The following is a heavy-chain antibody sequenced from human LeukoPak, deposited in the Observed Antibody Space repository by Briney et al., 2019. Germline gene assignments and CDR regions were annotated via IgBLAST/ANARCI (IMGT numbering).Heavy chain of an antibody. CDR2: INPNSGGT. J-gene: IGHJ4*02. CDR1: GYTFTGYY. V-gene: IGHV1-2*02. CDR3: ARDFVDIVVVPAAREDY. D-gene: IGHD2-2*01. Sequence: ASVKVSCKASGYTFTGYYMHWVRQAPGQGLEWMGWINPNSGGTNYAQKFQGRVTMTRDTSISTAYMELSRLRSDDTAVYYCARDFVDIVVVPAAREDYWGQGTLVTVSS.